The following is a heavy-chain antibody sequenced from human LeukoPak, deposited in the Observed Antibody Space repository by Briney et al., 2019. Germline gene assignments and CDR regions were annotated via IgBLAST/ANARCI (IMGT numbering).Heavy chain of an antibody. Sequence: PGGSLRLSCAASGFTFSSYGMNWVRQAPGKGLEWVAFIRYDGSNKYYADSVKGRFTISRDNSKNTLYLQMNSLRAEDTAVYYCAKDWGYSENYYYYMDVWGKGTTVTISS. J-gene: IGHJ6*03. CDR3: AKDWGYSENYYYYMDV. V-gene: IGHV3-30*02. CDR1: GFTFSSYG. CDR2: IRYDGSNK. D-gene: IGHD2-15*01.